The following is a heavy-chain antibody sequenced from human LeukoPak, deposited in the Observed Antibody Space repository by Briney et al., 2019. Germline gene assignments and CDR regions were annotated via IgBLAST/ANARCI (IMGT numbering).Heavy chain of an antibody. CDR2: INPNSGGT. V-gene: IGHV1-2*02. Sequence: ASVKVSCKASGYTFTGYYMYWVRQAPGQGLEWMGWINPNSGGTNYAQTFQGRVTMTRDTSISTAYMELSSLRSDDTAVYYCARGLDKYDYWSGYFLADWGQGTLVTVSS. J-gene: IGHJ4*02. CDR3: ARGLDKYDYWSGYFLAD. CDR1: GYTFTGYY. D-gene: IGHD3-3*01.